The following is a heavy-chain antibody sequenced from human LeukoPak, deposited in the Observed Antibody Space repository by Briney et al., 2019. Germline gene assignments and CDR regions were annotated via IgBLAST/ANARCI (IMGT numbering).Heavy chain of an antibody. V-gene: IGHV3-48*01. CDR1: GFTFSSYS. D-gene: IGHD6-13*01. CDR2: ISSSSSTI. Sequence: PGGSLRLSCAASGFTFSSYSMNWVRQAPGKGLEWVSYISSSSSTIYYADSVKGRFTISRDNAKNSLCLQMNSLRAEDTAVYYCAKMFGPAVGTGVSDYWGQGTLVTVSS. CDR3: AKMFGPAVGTGVSDY. J-gene: IGHJ4*02.